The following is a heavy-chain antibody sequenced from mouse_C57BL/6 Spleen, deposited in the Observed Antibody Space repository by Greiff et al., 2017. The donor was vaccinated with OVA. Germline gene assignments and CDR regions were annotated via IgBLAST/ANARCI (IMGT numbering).Heavy chain of an antibody. D-gene: IGHD1-1*01. CDR2: IDPSDSYT. Sequence: QVQLQQSGAELVMPGASVKLSCKASGYTFTSYWMHWVKQRPGQGLEWIGEIDPSDSYTNYNQKFKGKSTLTVDKSSSTAYMQLSSLTSEDSAVYYCARSSSGLPWFAYWGQGTLVTVSA. CDR3: ARSSSGLPWFAY. CDR1: GYTFTSYW. V-gene: IGHV1-69*01. J-gene: IGHJ3*01.